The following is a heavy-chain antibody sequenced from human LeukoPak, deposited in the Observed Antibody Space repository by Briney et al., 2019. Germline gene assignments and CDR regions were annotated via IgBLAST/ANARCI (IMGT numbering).Heavy chain of an antibody. CDR3: AKDRYCGGGTCYWSYFDY. D-gene: IGHD2-15*01. Sequence: LPGGSPRLSCAASGFTFRTYAMSWVRQAPGKGLEWVSAISGGGGSTYYADSVKGRFTISRDNSKNTLFLQMNSLRAEDTAVYYCAKDRYCGGGTCYWSYFDYWGQGTLVTVSS. V-gene: IGHV3-23*01. J-gene: IGHJ4*02. CDR2: ISGGGGST. CDR1: GFTFRTYA.